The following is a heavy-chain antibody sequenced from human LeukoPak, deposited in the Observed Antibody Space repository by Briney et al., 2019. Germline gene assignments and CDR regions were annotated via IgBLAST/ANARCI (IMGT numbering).Heavy chain of an antibody. J-gene: IGHJ4*02. D-gene: IGHD3-10*01. CDR2: ISVSGGST. Sequence: GGSLRLSCAASGFTFRNYAMGWVRQAPGKGLEWVSSISVSGGSTYYADSVKGRFTTSRDNAKNSLYLQMNSLRAEDTALYYCVRGFRGGPFDYWGQGTLVTVSS. CDR1: GFTFRNYA. CDR3: VRGFRGGPFDY. V-gene: IGHV3-23*01.